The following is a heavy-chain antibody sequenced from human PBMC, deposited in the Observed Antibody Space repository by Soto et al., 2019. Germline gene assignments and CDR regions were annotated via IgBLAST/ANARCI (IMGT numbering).Heavy chain of an antibody. CDR3: ARIPRSYYDILTGYYPRPHTYYMDV. J-gene: IGHJ6*03. Sequence: SETLSLTCTVSGGSISSSSYYWGWIRQPPGKGLEWIGSIYYSGSTYYNPSLKSRVTISVDTSKNQFSLKLSSVTAADTAVYYCARIPRSYYDILTGYYPRPHTYYMDVWGKGTTVTVSS. CDR1: GGSISSSSYY. D-gene: IGHD3-9*01. V-gene: IGHV4-39*01. CDR2: IYYSGST.